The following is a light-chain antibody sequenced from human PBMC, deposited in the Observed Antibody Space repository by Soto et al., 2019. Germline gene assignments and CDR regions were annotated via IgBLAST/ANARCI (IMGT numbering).Light chain of an antibody. CDR1: SSDVGGYNY. Sequence: QSALTQPASVSGSPGQSITISCTGTSSDVGGYNYVSWYQQHPGKAPKLMIYAVSNRPSGVSNRFSGSKSGNTASLTISGLQAEDEADYCSSYTSSSTLYVFGTGTKLTVL. J-gene: IGLJ1*01. CDR3: SSYTSSSTLYV. CDR2: AVS. V-gene: IGLV2-14*01.